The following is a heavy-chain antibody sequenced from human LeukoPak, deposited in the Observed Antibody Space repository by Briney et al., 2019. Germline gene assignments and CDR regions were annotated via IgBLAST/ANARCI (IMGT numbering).Heavy chain of an antibody. Sequence: PGRSLRLSCAASGFTFSDYGMQWVRQAPGKGLEWVAVIWYDGSNKYYADSGKGRFTISRDNSKNTLYLQMNSLRAEDTAVYYCAKALNGLVDYWGQGTLVTVSS. CDR1: GFTFSDYG. D-gene: IGHD6-19*01. J-gene: IGHJ4*02. CDR2: IWYDGSNK. CDR3: AKALNGLVDY. V-gene: IGHV3-33*06.